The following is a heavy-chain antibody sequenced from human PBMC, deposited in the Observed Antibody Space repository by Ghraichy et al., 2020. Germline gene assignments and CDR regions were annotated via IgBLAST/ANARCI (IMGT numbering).Heavy chain of an antibody. CDR1: GYSFTSYG. D-gene: IGHD2-21*02. Sequence: ASVKVSCKASGYSFTSYGLSWVRQAPGQGLEWIGWISAYIEDTNYAQSLQGRVTLTTDTSTSTAYMELRSLRSDDTAVYYCARDIVHCGGDCYRDTFDIWGQGTMVTCSS. V-gene: IGHV1-18*04. J-gene: IGHJ3*02. CDR2: ISAYIEDT. CDR3: ARDIVHCGGDCYRDTFDI.